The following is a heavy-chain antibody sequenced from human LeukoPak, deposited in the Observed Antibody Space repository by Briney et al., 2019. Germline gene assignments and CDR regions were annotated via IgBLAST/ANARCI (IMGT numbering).Heavy chain of an antibody. CDR1: GFTFTMFS. J-gene: IGHJ4*02. CDR2: IRGRSDTT. CDR3: ATSKADFWSGYYPYDY. Sequence: GGSLRLSCAASGFTFTMFSMNWLRQAPGKGLEWIAFIRGRSDTTYYADSVRGRFTISRDNAKNSLYLQMNSLRSEDTAVYYCATSKADFWSGYYPYDYWGQGTLVTVSS. V-gene: IGHV3-48*04. D-gene: IGHD3-3*01.